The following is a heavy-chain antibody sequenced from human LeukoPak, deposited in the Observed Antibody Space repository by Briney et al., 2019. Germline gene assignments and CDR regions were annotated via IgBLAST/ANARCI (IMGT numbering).Heavy chain of an antibody. J-gene: IGHJ4*02. CDR2: IKNDGSDR. D-gene: IGHD5-12*01. V-gene: IGHV3-7*01. Sequence: QSGGSLRLSCEASGFSFSAAWMTWVRQAPGKGLEWVATIKNDGSDRYYVDSVKGRFTLSRDNAKNSVYLQMNSLRVEDTAVYYCVNLGYSDGGQETLVTVSS. CDR1: GFSFSAAW. CDR3: VNLGYSD.